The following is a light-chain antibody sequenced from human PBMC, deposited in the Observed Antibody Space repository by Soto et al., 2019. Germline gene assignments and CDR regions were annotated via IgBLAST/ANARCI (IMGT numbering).Light chain of an antibody. Sequence: EILMTQSPATLSVSPGEGLTLSCRASQSSSRTLAWYQQRPGQAPRMRVDGAKSRATCVPARESGSSSAAEFNLMVSRFQAEDFAVDYSQQNNGWPLDFGGGTKVDIK. CDR2: GAK. J-gene: IGKJ4*01. V-gene: IGKV3-15*01. CDR3: QQNNGWPLD. CDR1: QSSSRT.